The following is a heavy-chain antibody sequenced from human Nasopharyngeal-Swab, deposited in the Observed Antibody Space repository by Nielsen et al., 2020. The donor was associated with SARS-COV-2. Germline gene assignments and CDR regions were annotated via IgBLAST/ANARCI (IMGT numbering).Heavy chain of an antibody. CDR3: ARASSVPSSYYDFWSGYYSLGGSGYYYYGMDV. CDR2: IKQDGSEK. J-gene: IGHJ6*02. CDR1: GFTFSSYW. V-gene: IGHV3-7*01. Sequence: GESLKISCAASGFTFSSYWMSWVRQAPGKGLEWVANIKQDGSEKYYVDSVKGRFTISRDNAKNSLYLQMNSLRAEDTAVYYCARASSVPSSYYDFWSGYYSLGGSGYYYYGMDVWGQGTTVTVSS. D-gene: IGHD3-3*01.